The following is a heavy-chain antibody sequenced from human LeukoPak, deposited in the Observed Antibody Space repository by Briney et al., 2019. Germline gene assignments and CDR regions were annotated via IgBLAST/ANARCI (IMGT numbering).Heavy chain of an antibody. V-gene: IGHV3-21*01. CDR1: GFTFSSYS. J-gene: IGHJ3*02. Sequence: GGSLRLSCAASGFTFSSYSMNWVRQAPGKGLEWVSSISSSSSYIYYADSVKGRFTISRDTAKNSLYLQMNSLRAEDTAVYYCATVLRYSGAFDIWGQGTMVTVSS. CDR3: ATVLRYSGAFDI. CDR2: ISSSSSYI. D-gene: IGHD3-9*01.